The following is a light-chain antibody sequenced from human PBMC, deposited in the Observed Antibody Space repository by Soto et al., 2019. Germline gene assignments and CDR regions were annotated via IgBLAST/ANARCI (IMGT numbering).Light chain of an antibody. CDR1: SSNIGTNYD. V-gene: IGLV1-40*01. CDR3: QSYDSSLGGLYV. J-gene: IGLJ1*01. Sequence: QSVLTQPPSVSGAPGQRVTISCTGSSSNIGTNYDVHWYQQLPGTAPKLLIYGDSNRPSGVPDRFSGSKSGTSASLAITGLQAEDEADYYCQSYDSSLGGLYVFGTGTKVTVL. CDR2: GDS.